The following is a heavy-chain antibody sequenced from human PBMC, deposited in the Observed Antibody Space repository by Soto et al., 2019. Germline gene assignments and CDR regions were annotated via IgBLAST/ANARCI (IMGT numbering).Heavy chain of an antibody. CDR1: GYTFTNYG. V-gene: IGHV1-18*01. CDR3: ARGDVNYFDY. Sequence: QVQLVQSRAEVKKPGASVKVSCKASGYTFTNYGITWLRQAPGQGPEWMGWISAYNGHTKYAQNLQGGVTMTTETSTSTAYMELTSLRSDDTALYYCARGDVNYFDYWGQGTVVTVSS. J-gene: IGHJ4*02. CDR2: ISAYNGHT.